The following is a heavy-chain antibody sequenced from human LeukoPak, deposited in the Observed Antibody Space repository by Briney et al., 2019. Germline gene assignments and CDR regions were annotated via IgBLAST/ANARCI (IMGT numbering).Heavy chain of an antibody. CDR2: IQQDGSQK. J-gene: IGHJ6*03. CDR3: AREYCSSTNCYFKNYYYMDV. D-gene: IGHD2-2*01. Sequence: GGSLRLSCEASGSTFSRFWMSWVRQAPGRGLEWVANIQQDGSQKFYVDSVKGRFTISRDNAKNSLYLQMNSLRVEDTAVYYCAREYCSSTNCYFKNYYYMDVWGKGTTVTVSS. CDR1: GSTFSRFW. V-gene: IGHV3-7*01.